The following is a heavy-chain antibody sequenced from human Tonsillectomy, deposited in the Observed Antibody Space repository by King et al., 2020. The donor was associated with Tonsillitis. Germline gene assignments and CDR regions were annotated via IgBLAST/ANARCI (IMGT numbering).Heavy chain of an antibody. CDR2: INHSGST. CDR3: ARGRGKYQLLYGDYYYSMDV. V-gene: IGHV4-34*01. CDR1: GGSFSGYY. D-gene: IGHD2-2*02. J-gene: IGHJ6*03. Sequence: VQLQQWGAGLLKPSETLSLTCAVYGGSFSGYYWSWIRQPPGKGLEWIGEINHSGSTNYNPSLKSRVTISVDTSKNQFSLKLSSVTAADTAVYYCARGRGKYQLLYGDYYYSMDVWGKGTTVTVSS.